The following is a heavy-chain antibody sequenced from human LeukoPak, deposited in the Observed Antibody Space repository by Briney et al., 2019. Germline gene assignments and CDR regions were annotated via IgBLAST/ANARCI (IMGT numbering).Heavy chain of an antibody. CDR2: IKQGGSEK. CDR3: ARRGSSGWYRAFDI. CDR1: GFTFSSYW. J-gene: IGHJ3*02. V-gene: IGHV3-7*01. Sequence: GGSLRLSCAASGFTFSSYWMSWVRQAPGKWLEWVANIKQGGSEKYYVDSVKGRFTISRDNAKNSLYLQMNSLRAEDTAVYYCARRGSSGWYRAFDIWGQGTMVTVSS. D-gene: IGHD6-19*01.